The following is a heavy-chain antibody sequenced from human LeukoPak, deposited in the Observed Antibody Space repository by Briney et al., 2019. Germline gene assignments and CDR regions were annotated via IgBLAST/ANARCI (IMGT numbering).Heavy chain of an antibody. CDR3: ARIYRYCSSTSCYVSNYYYMDV. CDR1: GFTFSSYS. CDR2: ISSSSSYI. D-gene: IGHD2-2*01. J-gene: IGHJ6*03. V-gene: IGHV3-21*01. Sequence: GGSLRLSCAASGFTFSSYSMNWVRQAPGKGLEWVSYISSSSSYIYYADSVKGRFTISRDNAKNSLYLQMNSLRAEDTAVYYCARIYRYCSSTSCYVSNYYYMDVWGKGTTVTVSS.